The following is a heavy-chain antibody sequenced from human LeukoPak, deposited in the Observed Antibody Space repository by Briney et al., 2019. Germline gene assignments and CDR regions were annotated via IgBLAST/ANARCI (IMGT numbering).Heavy chain of an antibody. CDR1: SFTFSSYV. CDR3: ARVFYDPYYYDSSGYSDY. D-gene: IGHD3-22*01. CDR2: VSTTGGST. Sequence: PGGSLRLSCGASSFTFSSYVMSWVRQAPGKGLEWVSTVSTTGGSTYYADSVKGRFTISRDNSKDTLYLQMNSLRAEDTAVYYCARVFYDPYYYDSSGYSDYWGQGTLVTVSS. V-gene: IGHV3-23*01. J-gene: IGHJ4*02.